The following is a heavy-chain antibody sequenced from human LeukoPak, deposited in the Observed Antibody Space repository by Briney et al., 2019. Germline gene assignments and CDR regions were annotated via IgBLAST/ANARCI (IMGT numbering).Heavy chain of an antibody. V-gene: IGHV4-61*02. CDR2: IYISGST. CDR3: ARGDGESYFDY. CDR1: GGSISSGSYY. D-gene: IGHD5-24*01. Sequence: SETLSLTCTVSGGSISSGSYYWSWIRQPAGKGLEWIGRIYISGSTNYNPSLKSRVTISVDTSKNQFSLKLSSVTAADTAVYYCARGDGESYFDYWGQGTLVTVSS. J-gene: IGHJ4*02.